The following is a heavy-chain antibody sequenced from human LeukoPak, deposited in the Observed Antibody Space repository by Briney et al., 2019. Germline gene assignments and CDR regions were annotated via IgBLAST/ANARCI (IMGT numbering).Heavy chain of an antibody. D-gene: IGHD6-13*01. CDR2: IYYSGST. J-gene: IGHJ3*02. CDR1: GFTFSSYE. Sequence: GSLRLSCAASGFTFSSYEMNWVRQAPGEGLEWIGYIYYSGSTNYNPSLKSRVTISVDTSKNQFSLKLSSVTAADTAVYYCARALQPGVYAFDIWGQGTMVTVSS. V-gene: IGHV4-59*01. CDR3: ARALQPGVYAFDI.